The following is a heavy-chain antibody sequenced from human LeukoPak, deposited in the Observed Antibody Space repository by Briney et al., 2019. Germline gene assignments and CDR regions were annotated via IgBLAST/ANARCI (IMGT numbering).Heavy chain of an antibody. J-gene: IGHJ5*01. CDR2: IYRGDKT. D-gene: IGHD3-3*01. Sequence: GGSLRLSCAASGFTVTTNHMSWVRQAPGRGLEWVSLIYRGDKTHYADSVKDRFTIFRVTSRNTLYLQMNSLRAEDTGVYYCARGGYDFTDNWFDSWGQGTLVTVSS. V-gene: IGHV3-66*01. CDR3: ARGGYDFTDNWFDS. CDR1: GFTVTTNH.